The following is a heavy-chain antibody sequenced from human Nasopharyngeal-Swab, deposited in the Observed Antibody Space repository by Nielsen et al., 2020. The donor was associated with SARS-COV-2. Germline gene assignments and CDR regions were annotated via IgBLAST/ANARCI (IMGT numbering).Heavy chain of an antibody. CDR3: ARESGGWQPYFDS. V-gene: IGHV3-21*01. D-gene: IGHD6-19*01. CDR2: ITSTGAYI. J-gene: IGHJ4*02. CDR1: GFSFDSYI. Sequence: GSLRLSCAASGFSFDSYIMNWVRQAPGKGLEWVSSITSTGAYIYYGGSVKGRFTISRDNARKSLYLQMNSLRAEDTAVYYCARESGGWQPYFDSWGQGTLVTVSS.